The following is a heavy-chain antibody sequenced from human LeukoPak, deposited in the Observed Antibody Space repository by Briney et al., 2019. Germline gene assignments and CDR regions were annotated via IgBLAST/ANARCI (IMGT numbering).Heavy chain of an antibody. Sequence: SETLSLTCTFSGGSISSFSWSWIRQPPRKGLVWIGYMYYTGSPNYTPALKSRVTISVDTSKNQFSLKLSSVTAADTAVYYCARHDGGLVGAVDYWGQGTLVTVSS. CDR3: ARHDGGLVGAVDY. CDR2: MYYTGSP. V-gene: IGHV4-59*08. CDR1: GGSISSFS. J-gene: IGHJ4*02. D-gene: IGHD1-26*01.